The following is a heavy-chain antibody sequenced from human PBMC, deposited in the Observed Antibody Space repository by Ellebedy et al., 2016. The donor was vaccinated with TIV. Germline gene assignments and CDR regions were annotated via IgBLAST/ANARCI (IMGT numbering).Heavy chain of an antibody. CDR3: ARGPKGSYYDY. V-gene: IGHV4-34*01. CDR2: INHSGST. Sequence: MPSETLSLTCAVYGGSFSGYYWSWIRQPPGKGLEWIGEINHSGSTNYNPSLKSRVTISVDTSKIQFSLKLNSVTAADTAVYYCARGPKGSYYDYWGQGTLVTVSS. CDR1: GGSFSGYY. J-gene: IGHJ4*02.